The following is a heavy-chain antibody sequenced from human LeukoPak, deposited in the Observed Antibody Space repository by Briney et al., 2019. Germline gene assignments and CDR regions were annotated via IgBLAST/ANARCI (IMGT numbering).Heavy chain of an antibody. CDR2: ISSSSSTI. D-gene: IGHD3-3*01. Sequence: GVSLSLSCAASGFTFSSYSMNWVRQAPGKGLEWVSYISSSSSTIYYAYSVKGRFTISRDNAKNSLYLQMNSLRAEDTAVYYCARDPRTIFGVVIGPYYFDYWGQGTLVTVSS. CDR1: GFTFSSYS. J-gene: IGHJ4*02. V-gene: IGHV3-48*01. CDR3: ARDPRTIFGVVIGPYYFDY.